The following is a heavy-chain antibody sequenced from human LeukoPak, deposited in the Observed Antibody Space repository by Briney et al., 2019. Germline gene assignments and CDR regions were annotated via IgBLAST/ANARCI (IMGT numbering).Heavy chain of an antibody. V-gene: IGHV3-30-3*01. CDR2: ISYDGSNK. CDR1: GFTFSSYA. CDR3: ARDLGYDSSGYYF. J-gene: IGHJ4*02. D-gene: IGHD3-22*01. Sequence: GRSLRLSCAASGFTFSSYAMHWVRQAPGKGLEWVAVISYDGSNKYYADSVKGRFTISRDNSKNTLYLQMNSLRAEDTAVYYCARDLGYDSSGYYFWGQGTLVTVSS.